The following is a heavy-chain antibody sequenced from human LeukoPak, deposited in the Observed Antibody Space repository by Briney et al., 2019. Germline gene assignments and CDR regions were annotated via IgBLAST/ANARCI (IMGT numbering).Heavy chain of an antibody. Sequence: SETLSLTCTVSGGSISSHYWSWIRQPPGKGLEWIGYIYYSGSTNYNPSLKSRVTISVDTSKNQFSLKLSSVTAADTAVYYRARSPRSDTAMVPGIPTRNDYYYYYMDVWGKGTTVTVSS. CDR1: GGSISSHY. V-gene: IGHV4-59*11. CDR2: IYYSGST. D-gene: IGHD5-18*01. J-gene: IGHJ6*03. CDR3: ARSPRSDTAMVPGIPTRNDYYYYYMDV.